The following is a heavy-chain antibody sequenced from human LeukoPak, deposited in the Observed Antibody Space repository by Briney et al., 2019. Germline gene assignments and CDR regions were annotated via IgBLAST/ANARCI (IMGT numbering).Heavy chain of an antibody. V-gene: IGHV1-8*01. D-gene: IGHD6-19*01. Sequence: ASVKVSCKASGYTFTSYDINWVRQATGQGLEWMGWMNPNSGNTGYAQKFQGRVTMTRDTSTSTVYMELSSLRSEDTAVYYCAREKGYSSGWYSWYFDYWGQGTLVTVSS. CDR2: MNPNSGNT. CDR1: GYTFTSYD. CDR3: AREKGYSSGWYSWYFDY. J-gene: IGHJ4*02.